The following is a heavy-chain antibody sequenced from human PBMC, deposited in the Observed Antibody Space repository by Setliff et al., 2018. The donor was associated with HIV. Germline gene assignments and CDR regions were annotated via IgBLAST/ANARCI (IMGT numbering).Heavy chain of an antibody. CDR2: INHSGST. J-gene: IGHJ5*02. Sequence: SETLSLTCGVYGGSFTTYYWTWIRQPPGKGLEWIGEINHSGSTNYNPSLKSRVTISVDSSKNQFSLKLSSLTAADTAVYYCARHRAQRGSGTYYDDWFDPWGQGTLVTVSS. D-gene: IGHD3-10*01. CDR3: ARHRAQRGSGTYYDDWFDP. CDR1: GGSFTTYY. V-gene: IGHV4-34*01.